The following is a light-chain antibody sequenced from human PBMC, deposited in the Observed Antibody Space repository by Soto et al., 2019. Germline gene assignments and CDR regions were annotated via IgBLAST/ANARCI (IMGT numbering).Light chain of an antibody. V-gene: IGKV1-27*01. J-gene: IGKJ4*01. Sequence: DIQMTQSPSSLSAYVGDRVTITCRASQGISSYLAWYQQKPGKVPRLLIYAASTLQSGVPSRFSGSGSGTDFTLTISSLQPEDVATYYCQKYNSAPPLTFGGGTKVEVK. CDR1: QGISSY. CDR2: AAS. CDR3: QKYNSAPPLT.